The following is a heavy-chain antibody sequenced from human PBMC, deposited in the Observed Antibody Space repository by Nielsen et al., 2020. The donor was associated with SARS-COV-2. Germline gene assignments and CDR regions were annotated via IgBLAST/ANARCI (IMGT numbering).Heavy chain of an antibody. D-gene: IGHD5-18*01. V-gene: IGHV1-69*06. CDR2: IIPIFGTA. J-gene: IGHJ3*02. Sequence: SVKVSCKASGYTFTSYGISWVRQAPGQGLEWMGGIIPIFGTANYAQKFRGRVTITADKSTSTAYMELSSLRSEGTAVYYCARGWIQSAFDIWGQGTMVTVSS. CDR1: GYTFTSYG. CDR3: ARGWIQSAFDI.